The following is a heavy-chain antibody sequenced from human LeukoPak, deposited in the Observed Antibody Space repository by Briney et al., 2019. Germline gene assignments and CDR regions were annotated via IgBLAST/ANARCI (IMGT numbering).Heavy chain of an antibody. CDR1: GFTFSSYE. CDR3: APRPRYCSSTSCP. Sequence: PGGSLRLSCAASGFTFSSYEMNWVRQAPGKGREWISYISSSGSTVYYADSVKGRFTISRDNAKNSLYLQMNSLGAEDTALYYCAPRPRYCSSTSCPWGQGTLVTVSS. CDR2: ISSSGSTV. V-gene: IGHV3-48*03. J-gene: IGHJ5*02. D-gene: IGHD2-2*01.